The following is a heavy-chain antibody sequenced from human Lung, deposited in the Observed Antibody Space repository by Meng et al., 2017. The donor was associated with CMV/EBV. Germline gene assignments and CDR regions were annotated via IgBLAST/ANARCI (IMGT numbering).Heavy chain of an antibody. CDR2: ISYDGSNK. V-gene: IGHV3-30*04. CDR1: GFTFSSYA. D-gene: IGHD5-24*01. Sequence: GESLKISCAASGFTFSSYAMHWVRQAPGKGLEWVAVISYDGSNKYYADSVKGRFTISRDNSKNTLYLQMNSLRAEDTAVYYCARARLRDGSHYYFDYWGQGNXVNGAS. CDR3: ARARLRDGSHYYFDY. J-gene: IGHJ4*02.